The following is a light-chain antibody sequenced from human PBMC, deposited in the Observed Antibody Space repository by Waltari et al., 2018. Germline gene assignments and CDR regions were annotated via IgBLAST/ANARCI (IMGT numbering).Light chain of an antibody. CDR2: KAS. CDR1: KTMSIY. J-gene: IGKJ2*01. Sequence: DIQMTQSPSILSASVGDRVTITCRASKTMSIYLAWYQQKPGKAPNLLIYKASTLESGVPSRFSGSGSGTEFTLTISSLQPDDFATYYCQQYHSYSPYTFGQGTTLDIK. CDR3: QQYHSYSPYT. V-gene: IGKV1-5*03.